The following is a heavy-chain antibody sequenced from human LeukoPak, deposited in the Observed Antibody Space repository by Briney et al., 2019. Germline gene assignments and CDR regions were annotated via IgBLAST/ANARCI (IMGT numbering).Heavy chain of an antibody. V-gene: IGHV1-46*01. CDR2: INPSGGST. J-gene: IGHJ3*02. Sequence: ASVKVSCKTSGYTFTSYYIHWVRQAPGQGLEWLGIINPSGGSTTYAQKFQGRVTMTTDTSTSTVYMELTSLRSDDTAVYYCPRSSAYYNEADIWGQGTMVTVSS. CDR1: GYTFTSYY. D-gene: IGHD3-9*01. CDR3: PRSSAYYNEADI.